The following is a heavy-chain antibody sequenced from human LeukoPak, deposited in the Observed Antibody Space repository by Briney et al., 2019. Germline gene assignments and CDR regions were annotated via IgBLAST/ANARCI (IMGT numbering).Heavy chain of an antibody. J-gene: IGHJ4*02. Sequence: GGSLRLSCAASGFTFDDYAMSWVRQAPGKGLEWVSAISGSGGSTYYADSVKGRFTISRDNSKNTLYLQMNSLRAEDTAVYCCAKPQDIVVVVAATYDYWGQGTLVTVSS. V-gene: IGHV3-23*01. CDR3: AKPQDIVVVVAATYDY. CDR2: ISGSGGST. D-gene: IGHD2-15*01. CDR1: GFTFDDYA.